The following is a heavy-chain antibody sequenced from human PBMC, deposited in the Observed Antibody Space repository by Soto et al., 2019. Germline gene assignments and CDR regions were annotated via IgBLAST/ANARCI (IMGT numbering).Heavy chain of an antibody. CDR3: ARDPLSLYYYDSRPREGHLDY. CDR2: ISSSSSTI. V-gene: IGHV3-48*02. D-gene: IGHD3-22*01. Sequence: GGSLSLSCAASGFTFSSYSMNWVRQAPGKGLEWVSYISSSSSTIYYADSVKGRFTISRDNAKNSLYLQMNSLRDEDTAVYYCARDPLSLYYYDSRPREGHLDYWGQGTLVTVSS. J-gene: IGHJ4*02. CDR1: GFTFSSYS.